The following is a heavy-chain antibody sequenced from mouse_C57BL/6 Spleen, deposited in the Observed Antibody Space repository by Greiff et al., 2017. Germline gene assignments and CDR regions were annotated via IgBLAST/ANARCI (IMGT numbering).Heavy chain of an antibody. CDR3: ARITTVVARYFDV. J-gene: IGHJ1*03. CDR2: IDPSDSYT. V-gene: IGHV1-50*01. CDR1: GYTFTSYW. D-gene: IGHD1-1*01. Sequence: QVQLQQPGAELVKPGASVKLSCKASGYTFTSYWMQWVKQRPGQGLEWIGEIDPSDSYTNYNQKFKGKATFTVDTSSTTTYMQLSSLTSEDAAVYYCARITTVVARYFDVWGTGTTVTVSS.